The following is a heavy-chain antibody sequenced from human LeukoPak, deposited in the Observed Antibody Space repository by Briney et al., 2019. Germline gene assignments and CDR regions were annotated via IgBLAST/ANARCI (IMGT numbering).Heavy chain of an antibody. CDR2: INHSGST. CDR1: GGSFSGYC. J-gene: IGHJ3*02. Sequence: PSETLSLTCAVYGGSFSGYCWSWIRQPPGKGLEWIGEINHSGSTNYNPSLKSRVTISVDTSKNQFSLKLSSVTAADTAVYYCARPAVVTAALDIWGQGTMVTDSS. CDR3: ARPAVVTAALDI. D-gene: IGHD2-2*01. V-gene: IGHV4-34*01.